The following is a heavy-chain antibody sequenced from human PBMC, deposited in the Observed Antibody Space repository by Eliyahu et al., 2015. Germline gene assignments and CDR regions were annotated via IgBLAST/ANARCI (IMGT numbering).Heavy chain of an antibody. D-gene: IGHD2-2*03. V-gene: IGHV1-69*06. CDR3: ARVPAHVLDNYYYYGMDV. CDR2: IIPIFGTA. CDR1: GGXFSSXX. Sequence: QVQLVQSGAEVKKPGXSVXVSCKASGGXFSSXXXSWVRQAPGQGLEWMGGIIPIFGTANYAQKFQGRVTITADKSTSTAYMELSSLRSEDTAVYYCARVPAHVLDNYYYYGMDVWGQGTTVTVSS. J-gene: IGHJ6*02.